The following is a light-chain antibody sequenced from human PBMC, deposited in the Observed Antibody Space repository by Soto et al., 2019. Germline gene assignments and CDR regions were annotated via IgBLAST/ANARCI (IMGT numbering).Light chain of an antibody. J-gene: IGKJ1*01. CDR1: QSISSW. Sequence: DIQMTQSPPSLSSSVGDRVTITCRASQSISSWLAWYQQKPVKAPKLLIYKASSLESGVPSRFSGSGSGTEFTLTISSLQPDDFATYYCQQYNSYWTFGQGTKVDI. CDR3: QQYNSYWT. CDR2: KAS. V-gene: IGKV1-5*03.